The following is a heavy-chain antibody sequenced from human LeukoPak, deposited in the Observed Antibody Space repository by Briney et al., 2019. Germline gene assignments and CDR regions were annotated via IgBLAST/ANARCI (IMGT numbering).Heavy chain of an antibody. CDR2: ISSSSSYI. V-gene: IGHV3-21*01. Sequence: GGSLRLSCAASGFTFSSYSMNWVRQAPGKGLEWVSSISSSSSYIYYADSVKGRFTISRDNAKNSLYLQMNSLRAEDTAVYYCARGNLIMVRGVTMFDYWGQGTLVTVSS. CDR1: GFTFSSYS. J-gene: IGHJ4*02. D-gene: IGHD3-10*01. CDR3: ARGNLIMVRGVTMFDY.